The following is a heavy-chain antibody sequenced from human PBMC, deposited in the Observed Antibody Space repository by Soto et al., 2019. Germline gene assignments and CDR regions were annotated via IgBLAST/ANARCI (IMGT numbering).Heavy chain of an antibody. CDR3: ARGRFLECLLSAYYYYGMDV. CDR1: GYTFTSYD. D-gene: IGHD3-3*01. Sequence: EASVKVSCKASGYTFTSYDINWVRQATGQGLEWMGWMNPNSGNTGYAQKFQGRVTMTRNTSISTAYMELSSLRSEDTAVYYCARGRFLECLLSAYYYYGMDVWGQGTTVTVS. J-gene: IGHJ6*02. V-gene: IGHV1-8*01. CDR2: MNPNSGNT.